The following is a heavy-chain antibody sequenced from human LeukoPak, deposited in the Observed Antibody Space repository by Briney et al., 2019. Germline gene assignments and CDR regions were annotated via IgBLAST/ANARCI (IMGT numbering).Heavy chain of an antibody. J-gene: IGHJ3*02. CDR3: AREGYPYDYIWGSYRSRYDAFDI. CDR1: GGSISGYY. CDR2: INHSGST. D-gene: IGHD3-16*02. V-gene: IGHV4-34*01. Sequence: SETLSLTCTVSGGSISGYYWSWIRQPPGKGLEWIGEINHSGSTNYNPSLKSRVTISVDTSKNQFSLKLSSVTAADTAVYYCAREGYPYDYIWGSYRSRYDAFDIWGQGTMVTVSS.